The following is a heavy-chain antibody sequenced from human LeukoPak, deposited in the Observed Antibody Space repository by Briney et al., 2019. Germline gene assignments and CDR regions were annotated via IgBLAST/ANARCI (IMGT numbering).Heavy chain of an antibody. J-gene: IGHJ4*02. CDR3: AIVGAVSVVRLDY. D-gene: IGHD2-21*01. Sequence: ASVKVSCEASGYTFTGYYMHWVRQAPGQGLEWMGWINPNSGGTNYAQKFQGRVTMTRDTSISTAYMELSRLRSDDTAVYYCAIVGAVSVVRLDYWGQGTLVTVSS. CDR2: INPNSGGT. CDR1: GYTFTGYY. V-gene: IGHV1-2*02.